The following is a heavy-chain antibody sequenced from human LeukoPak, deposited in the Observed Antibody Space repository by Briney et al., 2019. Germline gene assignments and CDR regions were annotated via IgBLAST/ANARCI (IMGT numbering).Heavy chain of an antibody. J-gene: IGHJ4*02. CDR1: GGSISSYY. CDR3: GRNGAYCIDY. Sequence: PSETLSLTCTVSGGSISSYYWSWIRQPPGKGLEWIGYIYYSGSTNYNPSLKSRVTISVDTSKNQFSLKLTSVTAADTAMYYCGRNGAYCIDYWGQGTLVTVSS. V-gene: IGHV4-59*12. CDR2: IYYSGST. D-gene: IGHD2-8*01.